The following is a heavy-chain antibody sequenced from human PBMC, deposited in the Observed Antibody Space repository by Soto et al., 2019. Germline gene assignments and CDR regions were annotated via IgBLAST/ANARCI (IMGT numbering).Heavy chain of an antibody. V-gene: IGHV1-69*08. CDR1: GGTFTSDT. Sequence: QVQLVQSGPEVKKSGSSVKVSCKLSGGTFTSDTISWLRRAPGQGLEWMGRIIPILGTGNYAQKFQGRITITEDKYTNTGYMELSSLTSEETAIYYCAREDGSYKMGTFPFSYMDVLGNGTTVTVSS. CDR3: AREDGSYKMGTFPFSYMDV. D-gene: IGHD3-10*01. CDR2: IIPILGTG. J-gene: IGHJ6*03.